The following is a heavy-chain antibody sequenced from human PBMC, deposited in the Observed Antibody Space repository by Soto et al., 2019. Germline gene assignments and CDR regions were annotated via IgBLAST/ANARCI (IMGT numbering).Heavy chain of an antibody. J-gene: IGHJ6*02. CDR3: TTDPGSGWYFYGMDV. CDR1: GFTFSNAW. D-gene: IGHD6-19*01. CDR2: IKSKTDGGTT. Sequence: GGSLRLSCAASGFTFSNAWMSWVRQAPGKGLEWVGRIKSKTDGGTTDYAAPVKGRFTISRDDSKNTLYLQMSSLKTEDTAVYYCTTDPGSGWYFYGMDVWGQGTTVTVSS. V-gene: IGHV3-15*01.